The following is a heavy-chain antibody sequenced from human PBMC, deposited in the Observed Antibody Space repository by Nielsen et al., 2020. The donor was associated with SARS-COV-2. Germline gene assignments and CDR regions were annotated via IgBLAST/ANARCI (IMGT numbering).Heavy chain of an antibody. D-gene: IGHD2-15*01. J-gene: IGHJ4*02. CDR2: ISYDGSNK. V-gene: IGHV3-30-3*01. CDR3: ARVHVVVGYFDY. Sequence: GESLKISCAASGFTFSSYAMHWVRQAPGKGLEWVAVISYDGSNKYYADSVKGRFTISRDNSKNTLYLQMNSLRAEDTAVYYCARVHVVVGYFDYWGQGTLVTVSS. CDR1: GFTFSSYA.